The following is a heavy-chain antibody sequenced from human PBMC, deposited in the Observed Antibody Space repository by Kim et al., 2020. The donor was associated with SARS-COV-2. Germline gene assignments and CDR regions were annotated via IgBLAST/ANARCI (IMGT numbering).Heavy chain of an antibody. J-gene: IGHJ5*02. CDR3: ARGIPGGYPYNWFDP. CDR1: GGSISSSSYY. CDR2: IYYSGST. Sequence: SETLSLTCTVSGGSISSSSYYWGWIRQPPGKGLEWIGSIYYSGSTYYNPSLKSRVTISVDTSKNQFSLKLSSVTAADTAVYYCARGIPGGYPYNWFDPWGQGTLVTVSS. D-gene: IGHD5-12*01. V-gene: IGHV4-39*07.